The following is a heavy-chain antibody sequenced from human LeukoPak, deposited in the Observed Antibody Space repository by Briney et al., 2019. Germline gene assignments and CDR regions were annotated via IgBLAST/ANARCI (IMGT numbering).Heavy chain of an antibody. V-gene: IGHV3-23*01. CDR1: GFTFSSYA. CDR2: ISGSGGST. CDR3: AKDGAFGSGQGKVDP. J-gene: IGHJ5*02. Sequence: GGSLRLSCAASGFTFSSYAMSWVRQAPGKGLEWASAISGSGGSTYYADSVKGRFTISRDNSKNTLYLQMNSLRAEDTAVYYCAKDGAFGSGQGKVDPWGQGTLVTVSS. D-gene: IGHD2-15*01.